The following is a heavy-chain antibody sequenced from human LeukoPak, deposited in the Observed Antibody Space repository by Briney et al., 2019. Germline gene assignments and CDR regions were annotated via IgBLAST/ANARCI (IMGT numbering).Heavy chain of an antibody. Sequence: SETLSLTCTVSGGSISSYSWSWIRQPAVKGLEWIGRMYTSGSTKYNPSLKSRVTMSVDTSKNQFSLKLSSVTAADTAAYYCARASSPIAAADDWGQGTLVTVSS. CDR2: MYTSGST. CDR1: GGSISSYS. J-gene: IGHJ4*02. CDR3: ARASSPIAAADD. D-gene: IGHD6-13*01. V-gene: IGHV4-4*07.